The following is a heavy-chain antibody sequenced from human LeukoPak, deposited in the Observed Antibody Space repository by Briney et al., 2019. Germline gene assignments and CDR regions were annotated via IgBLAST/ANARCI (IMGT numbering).Heavy chain of an antibody. CDR2: ISTSGGT. CDR1: GFTFSSYA. D-gene: IGHD3-22*01. V-gene: IGHV3-23*01. Sequence: GGSLRLSCADSGFTFSSYAMSWVRQAPGKGLEWVSLISTSGGTHYADSVQGRFTISRDNSKNTLSLHMNSLRAEDTAVYYCARDLDSSGYYHVVDSWGQGALVTVSS. J-gene: IGHJ4*02. CDR3: ARDLDSSGYYHVVDS.